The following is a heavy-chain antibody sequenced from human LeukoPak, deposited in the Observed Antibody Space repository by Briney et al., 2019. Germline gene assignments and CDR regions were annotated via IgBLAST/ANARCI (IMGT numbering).Heavy chain of an antibody. CDR2: ISGSGGST. D-gene: IGHD2-21*02. CDR3: AKDLSPRIMVVTAFDY. V-gene: IGHV3-23*01. J-gene: IGHJ4*02. Sequence: GGSLRLSCAASGFTFSSYAMSWVRQAPGKGLEWVSAISGSGGSTYYADSVKGRFTISRDNSKNTLYLQMNSLRAEDTAVYYCAKDLSPRIMVVTAFDYWGQGTLVTVSS. CDR1: GFTFSSYA.